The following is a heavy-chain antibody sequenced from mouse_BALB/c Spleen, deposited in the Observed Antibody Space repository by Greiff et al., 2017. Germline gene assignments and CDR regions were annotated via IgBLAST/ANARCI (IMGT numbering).Heavy chain of an antibody. V-gene: IGHV1S81*02. Sequence: QVQLQQSGAELVKPGASVKLSCKASGYTFTSYYMYWVKQRPGQGLEWIGEINPSNGGTNFNEKFKSKATLTVDKSSSTAYMQLSSLTSEDSAVYYCTRSWDIDDAMDYWGQGASVTVSS. CDR3: TRSWDIDDAMDY. D-gene: IGHD4-1*01. J-gene: IGHJ4*01. CDR2: INPSNGGT. CDR1: GYTFTSYY.